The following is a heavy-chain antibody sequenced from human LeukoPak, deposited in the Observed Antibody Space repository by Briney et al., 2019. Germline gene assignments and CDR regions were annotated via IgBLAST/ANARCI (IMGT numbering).Heavy chain of an antibody. CDR2: IYYSGRI. V-gene: IGHV4-34*01. CDR1: GGSFSGYY. D-gene: IGHD5-24*01. Sequence: SETLSLTCAVYGGSFSGYYWTWIRQPPGKGLEWIGEIYYSGRINYNPSLKSRVTISADTSNNHFSLKMNSVTAADTAVYYCSRGTDAYKCGNSWGQGTLVTVPS. J-gene: IGHJ4*02. CDR3: SRGTDAYKCGNS.